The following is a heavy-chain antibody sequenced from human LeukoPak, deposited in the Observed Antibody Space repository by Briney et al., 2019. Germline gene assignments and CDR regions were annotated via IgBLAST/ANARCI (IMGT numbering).Heavy chain of an antibody. Sequence: ASVKVSCKASGYTFTGYYMHWVRQAPGQGLEWMGRINPNSGGTNYAQKFQGRVTMTRDTSISTAYMELSRLRSDDTAVYYCAREVNLRFLEWLIDYWGQGTLVTVSS. CDR2: INPNSGGT. CDR3: AREVNLRFLEWLIDY. D-gene: IGHD3-3*01. J-gene: IGHJ4*02. CDR1: GYTFTGYY. V-gene: IGHV1-2*06.